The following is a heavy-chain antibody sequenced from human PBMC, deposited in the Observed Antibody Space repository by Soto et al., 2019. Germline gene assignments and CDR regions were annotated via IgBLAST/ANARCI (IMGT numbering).Heavy chain of an antibody. V-gene: IGHV3-30*03. J-gene: IGHJ4*02. D-gene: IGHD5-18*01. CDR2: TSYDGSNK. Sequence: GGSLRLSCAASGFTFSSYGMHWVRQAPGKGLEWVAVTSYDGSNKYYADSVKGRFTISRDNSKNTLYLQMNSLRAEDTAVYFCTTEIHGYRYFDYWGQGTLVTVSS. CDR1: GFTFSSYG. CDR3: TTEIHGYRYFDY.